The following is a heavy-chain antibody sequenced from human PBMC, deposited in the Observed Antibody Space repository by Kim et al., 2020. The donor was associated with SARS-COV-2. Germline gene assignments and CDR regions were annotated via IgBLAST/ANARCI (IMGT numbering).Heavy chain of an antibody. Sequence: GGSLRLSCAASGLTFSSYEMNWVRQAPGKWLEWVSYISSSGSTIYYADSVKGRFTISRDNAKNSLYLQMNSLRAEDTAVYYCARGPYSSGWTYYFDYWGQGTLVTVSS. V-gene: IGHV3-48*03. J-gene: IGHJ4*02. D-gene: IGHD6-19*01. CDR2: ISSSGSTI. CDR3: ARGPYSSGWTYYFDY. CDR1: GLTFSSYE.